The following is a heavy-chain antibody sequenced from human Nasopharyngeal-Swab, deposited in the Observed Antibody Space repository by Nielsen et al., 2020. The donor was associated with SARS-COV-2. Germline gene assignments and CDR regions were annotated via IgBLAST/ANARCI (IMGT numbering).Heavy chain of an antibody. CDR1: GFTFSSYG. CDR3: AKDGPGDHQVHYYYYGMDV. V-gene: IGHV3-30*18. D-gene: IGHD2-21*02. CDR2: ISYDGSNK. Sequence: GGSLRLSCAASGFTFSSYGMHWARQAPGKGLEWVAVISYDGSNKYYADSVKGRFTISRDNSKNTLYLQMNSLRAEDTAVYYCAKDGPGDHQVHYYYYGMDVWGQGTTVTVSS. J-gene: IGHJ6*02.